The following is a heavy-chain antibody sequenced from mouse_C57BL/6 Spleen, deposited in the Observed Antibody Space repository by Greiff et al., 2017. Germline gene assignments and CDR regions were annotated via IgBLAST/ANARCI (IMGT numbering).Heavy chain of an antibody. J-gene: IGHJ3*01. CDR1: GFSLTSYG. V-gene: IGHV2-2*01. CDR2: IWSGGST. Sequence: QVQLKQSGPGLVQPSQSLSITCTVSGFSLTSYGVHWVRQSPGKGLEWLGVIWSGGSTDYNAAFISRLSISKDNSKSQVFFKMNSLQADDTAIYYCVVSIYYDYDSLAYWGQGTLVTVSA. D-gene: IGHD2-4*01. CDR3: VVSIYYDYDSLAY.